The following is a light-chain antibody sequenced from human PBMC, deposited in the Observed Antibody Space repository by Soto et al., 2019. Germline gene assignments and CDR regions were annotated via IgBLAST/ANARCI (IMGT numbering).Light chain of an antibody. V-gene: IGKV3-20*01. CDR1: QSVSSSY. CDR3: HQYGSSTWT. CDR2: GAS. Sequence: EIVLTQPPGTLSLSPGERATLSCRASQSVSSSYLAWYQQKPGQAPRLLIYGASSSATGIPDRFSGSGSGTDFTLTSSSREPEDFTVYYCHQYGSSTWTFGQGTKVEIK. J-gene: IGKJ1*01.